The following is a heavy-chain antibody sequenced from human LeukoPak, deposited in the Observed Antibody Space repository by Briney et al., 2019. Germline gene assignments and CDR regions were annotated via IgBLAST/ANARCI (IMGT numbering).Heavy chain of an antibody. Sequence: PSETLSLTCTVSGGSISSSSYYWGWIRQPPGKGLEWIGSIYYSGSTYYNPSLKSRVTISVDTSKNQFSLKLSSVTAADTAVYYCARQVRIAAAGTGWFDPWGQGTLVTVSS. CDR2: IYYSGST. D-gene: IGHD6-13*01. CDR3: ARQVRIAAAGTGWFDP. J-gene: IGHJ5*02. CDR1: GGSISSSSYY. V-gene: IGHV4-39*01.